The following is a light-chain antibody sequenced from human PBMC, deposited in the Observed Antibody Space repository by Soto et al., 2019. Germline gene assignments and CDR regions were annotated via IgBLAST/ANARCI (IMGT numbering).Light chain of an antibody. Sequence: QPVLTQPPSVSGAPGQRVTISCTGSSSNIGAGYDVHWYQQLPGTAPKLLIYGNSNRPSGVPDRFSGSKSGTSASLAITGLQAEDEADYSCQSYDSSLSGPYVVFGGGTKLTVL. CDR2: GNS. J-gene: IGLJ2*01. CDR1: SSNIGAGYD. V-gene: IGLV1-40*01. CDR3: QSYDSSLSGPYVV.